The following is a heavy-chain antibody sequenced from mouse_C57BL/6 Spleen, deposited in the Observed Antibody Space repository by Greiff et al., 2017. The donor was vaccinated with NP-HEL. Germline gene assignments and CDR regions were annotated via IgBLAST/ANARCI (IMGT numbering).Heavy chain of an antibody. CDR2: IYPSDSET. D-gene: IGHD1-1*01. V-gene: IGHV1-61*01. Sequence: QVQLQQSGAELVRPGSSVKLSCKASGYTFTSYWMDWVKQRPGQGLEWIGNIYPSDSETHYNQKFKDKATLTVDKSSSTAYMQLSSLTSEDSAVYYCASNDYGSSLLFDYWGQGTTLTVSS. J-gene: IGHJ2*01. CDR3: ASNDYGSSLLFDY. CDR1: GYTFTSYW.